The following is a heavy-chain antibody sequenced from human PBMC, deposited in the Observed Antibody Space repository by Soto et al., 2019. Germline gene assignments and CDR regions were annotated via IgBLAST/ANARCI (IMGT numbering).Heavy chain of an antibody. Sequence: PGGSLRLSCAASGFTFSSYAMSWVRQAPGKGLEWVSAISGSGGSTYYADSVKGRFTISRDNSKNTLYLQMNSLRAEDTAVYYCAKGPMRRYDFWSGYLERGYYYYGMDVWGQGTTVTVSS. CDR2: ISGSGGST. J-gene: IGHJ6*02. D-gene: IGHD3-3*01. CDR1: GFTFSSYA. CDR3: AKGPMRRYDFWSGYLERGYYYYGMDV. V-gene: IGHV3-23*01.